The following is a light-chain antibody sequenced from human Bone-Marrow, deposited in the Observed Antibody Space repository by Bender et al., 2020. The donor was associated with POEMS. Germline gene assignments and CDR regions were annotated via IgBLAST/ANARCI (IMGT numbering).Light chain of an antibody. V-gene: IGLV2-23*01. CDR3: CSYGGRKTSVV. CDR1: DIGTYNL. CDR2: EGS. J-gene: IGLJ2*01. Sequence: QSALTHPASVSGSPGQSITISCTYDIGTYNLVSWYQQYPGKTPTLLIYEGSKRPSGVSNRFSASQSGNRASLTISGLQAEDEADYHCCSYGGRKTSVVFGGGTKVTVL.